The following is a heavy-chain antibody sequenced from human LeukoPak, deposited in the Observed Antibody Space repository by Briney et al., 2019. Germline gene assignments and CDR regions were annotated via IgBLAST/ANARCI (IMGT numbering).Heavy chain of an antibody. J-gene: IGHJ5*02. CDR1: GYTFTGYY. Sequence: ASVKVSCTSSGYTFTGYYMHWVRQAPGQGLEWMGWIIPNSGGTNYAQKFQGRVTMTRDTSISTAYMELSRLRSDDTAVYYCAIPTLTMGFDPWGQGTLVTVSS. CDR3: AIPTLTMGFDP. V-gene: IGHV1-2*02. D-gene: IGHD4-17*01. CDR2: IIPNSGGT.